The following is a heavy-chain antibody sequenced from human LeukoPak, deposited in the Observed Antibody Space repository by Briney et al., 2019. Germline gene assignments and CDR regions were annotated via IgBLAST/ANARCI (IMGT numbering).Heavy chain of an antibody. J-gene: IGHJ1*01. CDR2: IKSDGKT. V-gene: IGHV3-74*01. Sequence: PGGSLRLSCAASGFTFSSYWMHWVRQAPGKGLVWVSRIKSDGKTNYADSVKGRFTISRDNAKNTESLQMNSLRAEDTGVYYCARAPSEIGGYYPEYFRHWGQGTLVTVSS. CDR1: GFTFSSYW. CDR3: ARAPSEIGGYYPEYFRH. D-gene: IGHD3-22*01.